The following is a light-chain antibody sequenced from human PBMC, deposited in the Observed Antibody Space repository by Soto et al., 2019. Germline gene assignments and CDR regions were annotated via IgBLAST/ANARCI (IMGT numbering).Light chain of an antibody. CDR3: QQKIGYSPWT. CDR2: DAS. Sequence: DIQMTQSPSTLSASVGDRVTITCRASQSISSWLAWYQQKPGKAPKLLIYDASSLESGVPSRFSGSGSGTEFTSTIRSLPPVYFETYYYQQKIGYSPWTFGQGTKVKIK. J-gene: IGKJ1*01. CDR1: QSISSW. V-gene: IGKV1-5*01.